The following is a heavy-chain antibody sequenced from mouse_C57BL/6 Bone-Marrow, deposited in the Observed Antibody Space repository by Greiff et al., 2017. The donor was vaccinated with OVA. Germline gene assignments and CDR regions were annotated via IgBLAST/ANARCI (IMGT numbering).Heavy chain of an antibody. CDR3: ARGRVITTVVDWYFDV. CDR1: GYTFTTYP. CDR2: FHPYNDDT. D-gene: IGHD1-1*01. V-gene: IGHV1-47*01. J-gene: IGHJ1*03. Sequence: VQLQQSGAELVKPGASVKMSCKASGYTFTTYPIEWMKQNHGKSLEWIGNFHPYNDDTKYNEKFKGKATLTVEKSSSTVYLELSRLTSDDSAVLYCARGRVITTVVDWYFDVWGTGTTVTVSS.